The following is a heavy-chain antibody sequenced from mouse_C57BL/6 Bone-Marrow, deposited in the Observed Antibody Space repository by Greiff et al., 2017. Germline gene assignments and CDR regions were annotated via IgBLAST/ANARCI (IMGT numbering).Heavy chain of an antibody. D-gene: IGHD1-1*01. Sequence: QVQLQQSGAELVRPGTSVKVSCKASGYAFTNYLIEWVKQRPGQGLEWIGVINPGSGGTNYNEKFKGKATLTADKSSSTAYMQLSSLTSEDSAVYFCARRAITTVVAHWYFDVWGTGTTVTVSS. J-gene: IGHJ1*03. V-gene: IGHV1-54*01. CDR1: GYAFTNYL. CDR2: INPGSGGT. CDR3: ARRAITTVVAHWYFDV.